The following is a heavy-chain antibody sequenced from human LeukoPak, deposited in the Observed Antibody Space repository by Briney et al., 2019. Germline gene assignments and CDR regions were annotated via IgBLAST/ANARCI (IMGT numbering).Heavy chain of an antibody. CDR2: ISWNSGSI. J-gene: IGHJ4*02. D-gene: IGHD2-2*01. CDR3: AKAPSTSGPFDY. V-gene: IGHV3-9*01. CDR1: GFTFDDYA. Sequence: GGSLRLSCAVSGFTFDDYAMHWVRQAPGKGLEWVSGISWNSGSIGYADSVKGRFTISRDNAKNSLYLQMNSLRAEDTALYYCAKAPSTSGPFDYWGQGTLVTVSS.